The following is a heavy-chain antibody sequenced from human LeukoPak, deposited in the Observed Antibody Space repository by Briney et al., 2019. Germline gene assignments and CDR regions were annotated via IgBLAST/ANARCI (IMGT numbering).Heavy chain of an antibody. D-gene: IGHD3-22*01. Sequence: GGSLRLSCAASEFTFSSYSRNWVRQAPGKGLEWVSYITNSGNSKSYADSVKGRLTISRDNTKNSLYLQMNGLRAEDTAVYYCASPRSSGYLTFDYWGQGILVTVS. CDR1: EFTFSSYS. J-gene: IGHJ4*02. CDR2: ITNSGNSK. CDR3: ASPRSSGYLTFDY. V-gene: IGHV3-48*01.